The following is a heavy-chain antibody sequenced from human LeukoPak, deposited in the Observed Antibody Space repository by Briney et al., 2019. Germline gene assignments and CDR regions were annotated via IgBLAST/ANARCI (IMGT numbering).Heavy chain of an antibody. Sequence: GASVTVSCKASGFTFTSDDINWVRQATGQGLEWMGCINPKGGDTDYAQKFQGRVTMTKNTSISTAYMELSSLRFDDTAVYFCARGDDYYDVLTGYSPFASWGQGTLVTVSS. V-gene: IGHV1-8*01. CDR2: INPKGGDT. CDR3: ARGDDYYDVLTGYSPFAS. CDR1: GFTFTSDD. D-gene: IGHD3-9*01. J-gene: IGHJ4*02.